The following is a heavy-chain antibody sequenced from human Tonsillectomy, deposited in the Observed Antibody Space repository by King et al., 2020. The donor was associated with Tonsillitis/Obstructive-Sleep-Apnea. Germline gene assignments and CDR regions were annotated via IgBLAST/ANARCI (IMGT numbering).Heavy chain of an antibody. CDR3: TRDLAWGLGGEVRSLDY. J-gene: IGHJ4*02. Sequence: VQLVESGGGVVQPGRSLRLSCAASGFTFSSYAMHWVRQAPGKGLEWVAVISFDGSNKYYADSVKGRFTISRDNSKNTVYLQLNSLTAEDTALYYCTRDLAWGLGGEVRSLDYWGQGNLVTVSS. CDR2: ISFDGSNK. D-gene: IGHD3-16*01. CDR1: GFTFSSYA. V-gene: IGHV3-30*04.